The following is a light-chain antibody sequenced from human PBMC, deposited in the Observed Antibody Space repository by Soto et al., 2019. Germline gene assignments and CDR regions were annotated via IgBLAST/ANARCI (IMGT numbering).Light chain of an antibody. CDR1: SRDIGAYKF. V-gene: IGLV2-8*01. CDR2: EVS. Sequence: QSALTQPPSASGSPGQSVAISCTGTSRDIGAYKFVSWDQQHPGKAPKLIIYEVSIRPSGVPDRFSGSKSGNTASLTVSGLLAEDEADYYCSLYAGSNNVVFGGGIKLTVL. CDR3: SLYAGSNNVV. J-gene: IGLJ2*01.